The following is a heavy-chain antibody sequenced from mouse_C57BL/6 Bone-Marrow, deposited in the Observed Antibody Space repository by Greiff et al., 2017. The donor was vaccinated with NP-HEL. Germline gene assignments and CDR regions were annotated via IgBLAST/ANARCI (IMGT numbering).Heavy chain of an antibody. CDR2: IDPEDGYT. V-gene: IGHV14-2*01. Sequence: VQLQQSGAELVKPGASVKLSCTASGFNIKDYYMHWVKQRTEQGLEWIGMIDPEDGYTKYAPKFQGKATITADTSSNTAYLQLSSLTSEETAVYYCARDLLWCRRDYDYWGQGTTLTVTS. D-gene: IGHD2-13*01. CDR3: ARDLLWCRRDYDY. J-gene: IGHJ2*01. CDR1: GFNIKDYY.